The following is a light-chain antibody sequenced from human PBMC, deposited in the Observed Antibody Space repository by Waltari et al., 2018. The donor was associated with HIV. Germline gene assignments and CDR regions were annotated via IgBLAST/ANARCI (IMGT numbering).Light chain of an antibody. J-gene: IGKJ4*01. Sequence: DIQMTQSPSTLSASVGDRVTITCRASQSISNSLAWYQQKPGKAPKVLLFLASSLAYGVSSRFSGSGSGTEFTLSIDGLQPDDLATYYCQQFSSDPITFGGGTKVEIK. CDR1: QSISNS. CDR2: LAS. CDR3: QQFSSDPIT. V-gene: IGKV1-5*03.